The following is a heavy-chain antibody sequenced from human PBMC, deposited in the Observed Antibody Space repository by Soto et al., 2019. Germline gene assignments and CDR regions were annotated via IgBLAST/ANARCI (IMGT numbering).Heavy chain of an antibody. D-gene: IGHD6-25*01. CDR3: AIERTAKAAAEFDY. Sequence: QVQLVESGGGVVQPGRSLRLSCAASGFTFSNYGMQWVRQAPGKGLEWVAVVSYDGNVKFYADSVKGRFTISRDNSKNTLYLQMNSLRTEDTAIYYCAIERTAKAAAEFDYWGQGTLVTVSS. J-gene: IGHJ4*02. CDR1: GFTFSNYG. CDR2: VSYDGNVK. V-gene: IGHV3-30*03.